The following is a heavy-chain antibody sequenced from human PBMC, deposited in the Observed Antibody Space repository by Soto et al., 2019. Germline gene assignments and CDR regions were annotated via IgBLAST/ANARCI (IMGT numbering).Heavy chain of an antibody. D-gene: IGHD3-10*02. Sequence: PGGSLRVSCAASGFTFSNYWMSWVRQAPGKGLEWVANIKEDGSQTNYVDSVRGRFTISRDNAKNSLYLQMSSLRVDDTAVYYCWALQYSGTPFDPRDHGTLVTVSS. CDR2: IKEDGSQT. J-gene: IGHJ5*02. V-gene: IGHV3-7*03. CDR1: GFTFSNYW. CDR3: WALQYSGTPFDP.